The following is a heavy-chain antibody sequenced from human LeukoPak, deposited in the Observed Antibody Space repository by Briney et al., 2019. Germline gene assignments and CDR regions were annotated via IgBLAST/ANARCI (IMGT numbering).Heavy chain of an antibody. D-gene: IGHD3-9*01. CDR2: IYYSGST. CDR3: ARHAFDDYDILTGYWNPYFDY. Sequence: PSETLSLTCTVSGGSISSYYWSWIRQPPGKGLEWIGYIYYSGSTNYNPSLKSRVTISVDTSKNQFSLKLSSVTAADTAVYYCARHAFDDYDILTGYWNPYFDYWGQGTLATVSS. J-gene: IGHJ4*02. V-gene: IGHV4-59*08. CDR1: GGSISSYY.